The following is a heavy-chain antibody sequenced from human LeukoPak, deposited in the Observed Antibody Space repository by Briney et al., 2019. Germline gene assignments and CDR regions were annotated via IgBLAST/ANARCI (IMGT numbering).Heavy chain of an antibody. J-gene: IGHJ3*01. CDR2: IYASGST. CDR3: ARGDSTEAFDV. CDR1: GGSINSGDYY. V-gene: IGHV4-61*02. Sequence: SQTLSLTCSVSGGSINSGDYYWSWIRQPAGKGLEYIGRIYASGSTDYNPSLKSRVTILLDTSSTRFSLKLNSVTAADTAVYFCARGDSTEAFDVWGQGTMVTVSS. D-gene: IGHD2/OR15-2a*01.